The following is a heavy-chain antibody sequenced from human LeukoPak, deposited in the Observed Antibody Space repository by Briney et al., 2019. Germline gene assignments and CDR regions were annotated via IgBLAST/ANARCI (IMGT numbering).Heavy chain of an antibody. CDR1: GGSITSSSYY. D-gene: IGHD3-22*01. J-gene: IGHJ4*02. Sequence: SETLSLTCTVSGGSITSSSYYWGWIRQPPGKGLEWIGSIYYSGSTYYNPSLKSRVTISVDTSKNQFSLKLNSVTAADTAVYYCASRSDDSSLFYFDYWGQGTLVTVSS. V-gene: IGHV4-39*01. CDR3: ASRSDDSSLFYFDY. CDR2: IYYSGST.